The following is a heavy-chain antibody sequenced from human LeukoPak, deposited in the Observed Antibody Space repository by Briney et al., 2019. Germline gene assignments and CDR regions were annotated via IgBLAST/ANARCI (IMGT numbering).Heavy chain of an antibody. D-gene: IGHD4-17*01. J-gene: IGHJ4*02. CDR1: GGTFSSYA. CDR3: ARDRPYGTYYFDY. V-gene: IGHV1-69*05. Sequence: SVKVSCKASGGTFSSYAISWVRQAPGQGLEWMGRIIPIFGTANYAQKSQGRVTITTDESTSTAYMELSSLRSEDTAVYYCARDRPYGTYYFDYWGQGTLVTVSS. CDR2: IIPIFGTA.